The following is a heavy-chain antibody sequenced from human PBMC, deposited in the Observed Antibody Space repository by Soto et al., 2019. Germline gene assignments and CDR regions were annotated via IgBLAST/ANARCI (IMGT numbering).Heavy chain of an antibody. D-gene: IGHD6-19*01. CDR3: ARGGSSDWQVAFEF. Sequence: NPSETLSLTCDVYGGSFSGYFWNWIRQSPGKGLEWIGKVNHNGRNNYNPSLKSRVTISLDMSKKQISLKLTSATAADTAVYYCARGGSSDWQVAFEFWGQGTMVTVSS. CDR2: VNHNGRN. CDR1: GGSFSGYF. V-gene: IGHV4-34*01. J-gene: IGHJ3*01.